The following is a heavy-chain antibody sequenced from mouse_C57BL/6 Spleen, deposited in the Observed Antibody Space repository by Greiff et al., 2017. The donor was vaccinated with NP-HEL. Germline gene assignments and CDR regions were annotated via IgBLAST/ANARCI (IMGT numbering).Heavy chain of an antibody. CDR1: GYTFTDYE. CDR2: IDPETGGT. D-gene: IGHD2-10*02. J-gene: IGHJ1*03. CDR3: TRGEYGNYWYFDV. Sequence: QVQLQQSGAELVRPGASVTLSCKASGYTFTDYEMHWVKQTPVHGLEWIGAIDPETGGTAYNQKFKGKAILTADKSSSTAYMELRSLTSEDSAVYYCTRGEYGNYWYFDVWGTGTTVTVSS. V-gene: IGHV1-15*01.